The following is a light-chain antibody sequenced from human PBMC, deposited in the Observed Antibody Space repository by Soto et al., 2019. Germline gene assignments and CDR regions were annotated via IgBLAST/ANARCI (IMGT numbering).Light chain of an antibody. CDR3: METTQLPPT. CDR1: QRLLHITGEAF. J-gene: IGKJ5*01. CDR2: EVS. Sequence: DVVITQQQLSLSVSPGQPASISCKSSQRLLHITGEAFLFWYLQKPGQSPQLLIYEVSTRVSGVPDRFSGSGSGTDFTLEIIRVETDDVGLYYCMETTQLPPTFAQGTRLEI. V-gene: IGKV2D-29*02.